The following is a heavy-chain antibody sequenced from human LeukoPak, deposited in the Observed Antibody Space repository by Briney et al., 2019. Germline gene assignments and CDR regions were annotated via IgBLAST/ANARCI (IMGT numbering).Heavy chain of an antibody. CDR1: GFTFSSYS. V-gene: IGHV3-21*01. CDR2: ISSSSSYI. D-gene: IGHD1-26*01. J-gene: IGHJ4*02. Sequence: GGSLRLSCAASGFTFSSYSMNWVRQAPGRGLEWVSSISSSSSYIYYADSVKGRFAISRDNAKNSLYLQVNSLRAEDTAVYYCARYRVGAIDYWGQGTLVTVSS. CDR3: ARYRVGAIDY.